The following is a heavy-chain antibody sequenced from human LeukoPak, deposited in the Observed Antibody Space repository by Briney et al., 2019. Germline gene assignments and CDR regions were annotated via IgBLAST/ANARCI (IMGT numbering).Heavy chain of an antibody. CDR2: IYYSGST. V-gene: IGHV4-59*12. CDR3: ASVVYDGDLFDY. CDR1: GGSISSYY. D-gene: IGHD4-17*01. J-gene: IGHJ4*02. Sequence: PSETLSLTCTVSGGSISSYYWSWIRQPPGKGLEWIGYIYYSGSTYYNPSLKSRVTISVDTSKNQFSLKLSSVTAADTAVYYCASVVYDGDLFDYWGQGTLVTVSS.